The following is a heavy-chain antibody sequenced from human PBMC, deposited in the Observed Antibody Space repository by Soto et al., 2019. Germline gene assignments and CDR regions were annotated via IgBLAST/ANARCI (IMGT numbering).Heavy chain of an antibody. CDR2: IYPGDSDT. D-gene: IGHD6-13*01. CDR3: ARHEAIAAAGHDAFDI. CDR1: GYSFTSYW. V-gene: IGHV5-51*01. J-gene: IGHJ3*02. Sequence: GESLKISCKGSGYSFTSYWIGWVRQMPGKGLEWMGIIYPGDSDTRYSPSFQGQVTISADKSISTAYLQWSSLKASDTAMYYCARHEAIAAAGHDAFDIWGQGTMVTVSS.